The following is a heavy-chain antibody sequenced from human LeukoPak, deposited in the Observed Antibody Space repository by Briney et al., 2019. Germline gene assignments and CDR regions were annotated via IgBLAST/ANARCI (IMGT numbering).Heavy chain of an antibody. J-gene: IGHJ4*02. D-gene: IGHD2-2*01. CDR3: AGGPPGYCSSTSCYRPNDH. V-gene: IGHV4-34*01. CDR1: GGTFSGYY. Sequence: AKTLSLTCAVYGGTFSGYYWSWIRQPPGKGLEWIGEINHSGSNNYNPSLKSRVTISVDTSKNQFSLKLSSVTAADTAVYYCAGGPPGYCSSTSCYRPNDHWGQGTLVTVSS. CDR2: INHSGSN.